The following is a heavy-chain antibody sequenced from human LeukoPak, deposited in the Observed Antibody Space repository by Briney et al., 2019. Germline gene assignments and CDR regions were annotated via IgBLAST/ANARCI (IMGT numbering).Heavy chain of an antibody. J-gene: IGHJ4*02. CDR2: VSGSGRNT. V-gene: IGHV3-23*01. D-gene: IGHD1-26*01. Sequence: PGGSLRLSCAGSGSTFSNYAMTWVRQAPGEGLEWASSVSGSGRNTFYPDSVEGRFTISRDNSKNTVYLQMNSLRADDTAVYYCVRSRRVGANQRGLFDYWGQGTLVTVSP. CDR3: VRSRRVGANQRGLFDY. CDR1: GSTFSNYA.